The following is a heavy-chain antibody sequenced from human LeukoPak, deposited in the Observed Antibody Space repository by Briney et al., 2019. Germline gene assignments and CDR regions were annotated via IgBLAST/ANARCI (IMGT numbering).Heavy chain of an antibody. V-gene: IGHV6-1*01. CDR2: TYYRSKWSN. J-gene: IGHJ4*02. Sequence: SQTLSLTCAISGDSVSSNSAAWSWIRQSPSRGLEWLGRTYYRSKWSNDYSISVKSRIIINPDTSKNQFSLQLNSVTPEDTAVYYCAREMADSYTDHFDYWGQGTLVTVSS. CDR3: AREMADSYTDHFDY. D-gene: IGHD5-18*01. CDR1: GDSVSSNSAA.